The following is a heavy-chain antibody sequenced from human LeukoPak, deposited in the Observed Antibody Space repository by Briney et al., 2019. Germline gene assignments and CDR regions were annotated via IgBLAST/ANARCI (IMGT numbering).Heavy chain of an antibody. CDR3: ARGRXGWGFXY. CDR2: MYSSGSP. V-gene: IGHV4-61*02. CDR1: GGSISSDSHY. D-gene: IGHD6-19*01. Sequence: SQTLSLTCTVFGGSISSDSHYWGWIRQPAGKGLEWIGRMYSSGSPDYNPSLKSRVIISVDTSKNQFSLRLRSVTAADTAGYDCARGRXGWGFXYWGQGXLVTVSS. J-gene: IGHJ4*02.